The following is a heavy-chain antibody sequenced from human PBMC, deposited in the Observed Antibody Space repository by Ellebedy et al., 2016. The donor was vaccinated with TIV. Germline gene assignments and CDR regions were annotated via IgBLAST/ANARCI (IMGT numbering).Heavy chain of an antibody. CDR3: ASGYVPGRMDV. Sequence: SQTLSLTCAISGDSVSSNSAVWHWIRQSPSRGLEWLGRTYYRSKWYNDYAVSVKSRITINPDTSKNQLSLQLNSVTPEDTALYYCASGYVPGRMDVWGQGTTVTVSS. CDR2: TYYRSKWYN. J-gene: IGHJ6*02. V-gene: IGHV6-1*01. D-gene: IGHD5-12*01. CDR1: GDSVSSNSAV.